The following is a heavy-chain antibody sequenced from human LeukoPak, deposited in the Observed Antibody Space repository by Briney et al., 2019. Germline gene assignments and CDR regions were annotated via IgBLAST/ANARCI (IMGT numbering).Heavy chain of an antibody. J-gene: IGHJ4*02. CDR1: GFAFSSFA. D-gene: IGHD3-10*01. CDR2: ISHDGSDE. Sequence: PGGSLRLSCAAAGFAFSSFAMHWVRQAPGKGLEWVAVISHDGSDEHYADSVKGRFTISRDNSKNTVYLDMNSLRTEDTAMYYCARARTLLTYGWGSYYDYWGQGTLVTVSS. CDR3: ARARTLLTYGWGSYYDY. V-gene: IGHV3-30-3*01.